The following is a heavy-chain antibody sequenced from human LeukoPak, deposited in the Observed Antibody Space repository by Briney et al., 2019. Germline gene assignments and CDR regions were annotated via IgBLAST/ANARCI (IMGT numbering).Heavy chain of an antibody. CDR2: ISSSGSTM. Sequence: GGSLRLSCAASGFIFSSYEMNWVRQAPGEGLEWISLISSSGSTMFFADSVKGRFTISRDNTKNSLYLQMNSLRGEDTAVYYCARAFSPGQVWGSYRSYWYFDLWGQGTLVTVSS. CDR1: GFIFSSYE. CDR3: ARAFSPGQVWGSYRSYWYFDL. V-gene: IGHV3-48*03. D-gene: IGHD3-16*02. J-gene: IGHJ2*01.